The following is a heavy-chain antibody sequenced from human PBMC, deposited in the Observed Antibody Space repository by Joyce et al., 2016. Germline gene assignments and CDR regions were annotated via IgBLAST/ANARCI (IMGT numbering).Heavy chain of an antibody. CDR1: GFTFGSYA. J-gene: IGHJ4*02. V-gene: IGHV3-23*01. CDR2: ISGSGGRT. CDR3: AKATYHYDSSGFFDY. D-gene: IGHD3-22*01. Sequence: DVQLLESGGGLVQPGGSLRLSCAGCGFTFGSYALSWVRQAPGKGLEWVSAISGSGGRTYNADTVKGRFTISRDNSKNTLYLQMNSLRAEDTAVYYCAKATYHYDSSGFFDYWGQGTLVTVSS.